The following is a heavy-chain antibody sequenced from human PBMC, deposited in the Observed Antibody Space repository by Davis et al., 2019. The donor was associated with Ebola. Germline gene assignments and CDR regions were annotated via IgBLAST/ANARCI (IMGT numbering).Heavy chain of an antibody. V-gene: IGHV4-59*01. J-gene: IGHJ4*02. CDR1: GDSISNYY. Sequence: MPGGSLRLSCTVSGDSISNYYWSWVRQPPGKGLEWIAYIHYSGSTNDNPSLKSRVTMSVDTSKNQFSLRLSSVTAADTAVYYCARVIYYGSGRYFDYWGQGTLVIVSS. D-gene: IGHD3-10*01. CDR2: IHYSGST. CDR3: ARVIYYGSGRYFDY.